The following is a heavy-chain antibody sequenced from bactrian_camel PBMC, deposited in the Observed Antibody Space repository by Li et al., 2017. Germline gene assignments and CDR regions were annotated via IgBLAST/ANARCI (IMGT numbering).Heavy chain of an antibody. V-gene: IGHV3S54*01. CDR3: VADCEFRYGHFDFNIGS. CDR2: INFTSGRT. CDR1: RYTYSPKC. Sequence: HVQLVESGGGSVRAGGSLRLSCAASRYTYSPKCMGWFRQASGKEREGVALINFTSGRTFYGDSVKGRFTISQDSAKRTLYLQMNSLKPEDTAMYYCVADCEFRYGHFDFNIGSRGQGTQVTVS. D-gene: IGHD2*01. J-gene: IGHJ4*01.